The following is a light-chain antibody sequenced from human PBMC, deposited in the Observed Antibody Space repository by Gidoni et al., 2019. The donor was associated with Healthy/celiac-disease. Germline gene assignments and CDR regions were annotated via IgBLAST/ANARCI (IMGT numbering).Light chain of an antibody. CDR2: GAS. Sequence: DIVLTQSPGTLSLSPGERATLSCRASQSVSSSYLAWYQQKPGQAPRLLIYGASSRATGIPDRFSGSGSGTDFTLTSSRLDPEDFAVYYCQQYGSSPGTFGQGTKVEIK. V-gene: IGKV3-20*01. CDR3: QQYGSSPGT. J-gene: IGKJ1*01. CDR1: QSVSSSY.